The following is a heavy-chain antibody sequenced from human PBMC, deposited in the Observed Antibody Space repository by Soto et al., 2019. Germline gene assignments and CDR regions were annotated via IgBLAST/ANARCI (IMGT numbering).Heavy chain of an antibody. Sequence: QLQLVQSGPEVKKPGTSVKVSCKASGFTFTYSAMQWVRQARGQGLEWIGWIVVGSGNTNYAPKFQGRVTTTWDMSTSTVYSDLTSLRSADTPAYSCAAEYYCGSGDPMVRIDWGQGTLVTVSS. CDR3: AAEYYCGSGDPMVRID. CDR2: IVVGSGNT. J-gene: IGHJ4*02. CDR1: GFTFTYSA. D-gene: IGHD3-22*01. V-gene: IGHV1-58*02.